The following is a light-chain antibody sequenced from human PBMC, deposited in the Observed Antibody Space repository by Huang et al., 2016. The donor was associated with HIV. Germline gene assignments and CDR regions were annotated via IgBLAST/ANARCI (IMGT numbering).Light chain of an antibody. CDR2: GAS. J-gene: IGKJ1*01. Sequence: EIVMTQSPVTLAVSPGESATLSCRASQNVGTNLAWYPHKPGRAPRLLIYGASTRATSVPARVSASGAGTEFTLTVGGLRSDDFAVYYCQHYDNWAPATFGQGTKLEFK. V-gene: IGKV3-15*01. CDR1: QNVGTN. CDR3: QHYDNWAPAT.